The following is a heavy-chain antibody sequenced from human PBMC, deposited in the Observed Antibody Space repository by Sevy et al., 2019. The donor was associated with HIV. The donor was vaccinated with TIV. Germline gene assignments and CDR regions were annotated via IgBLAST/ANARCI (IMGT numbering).Heavy chain of an antibody. CDR1: GFTFSNYG. V-gene: IGHV3-30*18. J-gene: IGHJ6*02. D-gene: IGHD6-19*01. Sequence: GSLRLSCVASGFTFSNYGTHWVLQAPGKGLEWVAITSYNEGGENYADSVKGRVTISRDNSKNTVYLQMYRLTTEDTDVYYCAKDTGSSGYDHYGLDVWGQGTTVTVSS. CDR3: AKDTGSSGYDHYGLDV. CDR2: TSYNEGGE.